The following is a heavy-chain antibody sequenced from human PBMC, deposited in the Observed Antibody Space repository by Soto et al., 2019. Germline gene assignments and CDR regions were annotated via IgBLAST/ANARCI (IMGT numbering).Heavy chain of an antibody. CDR2: IYYSGST. D-gene: IGHD2-15*01. CDR3: ARGSGPNDAFDI. J-gene: IGHJ3*02. CDR1: GGSVSSGSYY. Sequence: QVQLQESGPGLVKPSETLSLTCTVSGGSVSSGSYYWSWIRQPPGKGLEWIGYIYYSGSTNYNPSLKSRVTISVDPSKIQFSLKLSSVTAADTAVYYCARGSGPNDAFDIWGQGTMVTVSS. V-gene: IGHV4-61*01.